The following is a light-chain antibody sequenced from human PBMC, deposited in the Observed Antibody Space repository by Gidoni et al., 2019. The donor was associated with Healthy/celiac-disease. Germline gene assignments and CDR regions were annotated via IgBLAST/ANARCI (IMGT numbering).Light chain of an antibody. V-gene: IGKV1-8*01. J-gene: IGKJ1*01. CDR1: QGISSY. CDR2: AAS. Sequence: ALRMTQSPSSFSASTGDRVTITCRASQGISSYVAWYQQKPGKAPKLLIYAASTMQSGVPSRFSGSGSGTDVTLTISCLQSEDCATYYCQQYYSYPWTFGQGTKVEIK. CDR3: QQYYSYPWT.